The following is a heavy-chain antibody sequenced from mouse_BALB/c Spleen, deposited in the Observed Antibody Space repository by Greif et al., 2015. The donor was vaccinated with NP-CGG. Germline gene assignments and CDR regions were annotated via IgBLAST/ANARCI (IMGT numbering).Heavy chain of an antibody. V-gene: IGHV1-9*01. Sequence: VQLQQSGTELMKPGTSVKISCKATGYIFSSYWIEWVKQRPGHGLEWIGEIFPGSGYTNYYETFKGKATVTADTSSNTAYMQLSSLTSEDSAVYYCARGHDYFVDYWSQVTLVTVSA. CDR2: IFPGSGYT. CDR1: GYIFSSYW. D-gene: IGHD2-4*01. J-gene: IGHJ3*01. CDR3: ARGHDYFVDY.